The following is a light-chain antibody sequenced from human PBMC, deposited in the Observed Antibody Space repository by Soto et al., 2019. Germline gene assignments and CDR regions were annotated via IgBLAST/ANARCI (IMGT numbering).Light chain of an antibody. CDR2: GAS. CDR3: QQYHLWPLT. CDR1: QSVSSNY. J-gene: IGKJ4*01. V-gene: IGKV3-20*01. Sequence: ENVLTQSPDTLSLSPGERATLSCRASQSVSSNYLAWYQQKPGQAPRALIYGASSRAPGIPDRFSGSGSGTDFALTISRLEPEDFAVYYCQQYHLWPLTFGGGTKVEIK.